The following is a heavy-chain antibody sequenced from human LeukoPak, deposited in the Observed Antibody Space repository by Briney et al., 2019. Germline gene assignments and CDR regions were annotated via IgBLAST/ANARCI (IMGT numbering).Heavy chain of an antibody. Sequence: GASVKVSCKASGYTFTGYYMHWVRQAPGQGLEWMGWINPNSGGTNYAQKFQGRVTMTRDTSISTAYMELSRLRSDDTAVYYCARESIAAHSGYFDYWGQGTLVTVSS. J-gene: IGHJ4*02. CDR1: GYTFTGYY. CDR2: INPNSGGT. CDR3: ARESIAAHSGYFDY. V-gene: IGHV1-2*02. D-gene: IGHD6-6*01.